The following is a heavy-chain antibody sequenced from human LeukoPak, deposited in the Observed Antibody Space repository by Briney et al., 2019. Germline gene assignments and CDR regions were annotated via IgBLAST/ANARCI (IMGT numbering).Heavy chain of an antibody. V-gene: IGHV3-9*01. Sequence: GGSLRLSCAASGFTFADYAMHWVRQAPGKGLEWVSGISWNSGSIGYADSVKGRFTISRDNAKNSLYLQMNSLRAEDTALYYCAKGRYCSGGSCYSGFDPWGQGTLVTVSS. J-gene: IGHJ5*02. CDR3: AKGRYCSGGSCYSGFDP. CDR2: ISWNSGSI. D-gene: IGHD2-15*01. CDR1: GFTFADYA.